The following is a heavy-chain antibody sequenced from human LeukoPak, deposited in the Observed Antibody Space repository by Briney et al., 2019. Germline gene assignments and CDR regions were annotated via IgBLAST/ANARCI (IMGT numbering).Heavy chain of an antibody. J-gene: IGHJ4*02. Sequence: SVKVSYKASGGTFSSYAISWVRQAPGQGLEWMGRIIPILGIANYAQKFQGRVTITADKSTSTAYMELSSLRSEDTAVYYCARAIESDYYDSSGYSDFDYWGQGTLVTVSS. CDR2: IIPILGIA. CDR1: GGTFSSYA. CDR3: ARAIESDYYDSSGYSDFDY. V-gene: IGHV1-69*04. D-gene: IGHD3-22*01.